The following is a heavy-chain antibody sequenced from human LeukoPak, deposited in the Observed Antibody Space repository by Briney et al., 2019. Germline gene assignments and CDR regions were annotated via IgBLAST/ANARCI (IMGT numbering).Heavy chain of an antibody. J-gene: IGHJ4*02. CDR1: GYTFTSYG. CDR3: ARDSSQLVAGDY. V-gene: IGHV1-18*01. CDR2: ISAYNGNT. Sequence: ASVKVSCKASGYTFTSYGISWVRQAPGQGLEWMGWISAYNGNTNYAQKLQGRVTMTTDTSTRTAYMELRSLRSDDSAVYYCARDSSQLVAGDYWGQGTLVTVSS. D-gene: IGHD5-12*01.